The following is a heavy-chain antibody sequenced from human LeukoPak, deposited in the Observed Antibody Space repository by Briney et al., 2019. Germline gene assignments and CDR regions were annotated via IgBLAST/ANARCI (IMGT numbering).Heavy chain of an antibody. CDR3: TSHSSGYPY. D-gene: IGHD3-3*01. Sequence: GGSLRLSCAASGFTFSGSAMHWVRQASGKGLEWVGRIRSKANSYATAYAASVKGRFTISRDDSKNTAYLQMNSLKTEDTAASYCTSHSSGYPYWGQGPLVTVSS. V-gene: IGHV3-73*01. CDR2: IRSKANSYAT. CDR1: GFTFSGSA. J-gene: IGHJ4*02.